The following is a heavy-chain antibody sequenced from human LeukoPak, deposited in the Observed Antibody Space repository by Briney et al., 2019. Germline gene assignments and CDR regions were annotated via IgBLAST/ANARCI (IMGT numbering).Heavy chain of an antibody. V-gene: IGHV3-30*18. D-gene: IGHD3-10*01. CDR1: GFSLSTYA. J-gene: IGHJ6*02. CDR3: AKYGSGSDYYYYGMDV. Sequence: PGGSLRLSCAASGFSLSTYAMHWVRQAPGKGLEWVALLSYDGSEKFYADSVKGRFTISRDNSKNTVDLQMNSLRPEDTAVYYCAKYGSGSDYYYYGMDVWGQGTTVTVSS. CDR2: LSYDGSEK.